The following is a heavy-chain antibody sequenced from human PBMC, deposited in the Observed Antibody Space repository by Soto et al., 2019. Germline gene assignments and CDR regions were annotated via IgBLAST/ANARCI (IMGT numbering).Heavy chain of an antibody. CDR1: GFTFDDYA. J-gene: IGHJ6*02. V-gene: IGHV3-43D*04. Sequence: ESGGVVVQPGGSLRLSCAASGFTFDDYAMHWVRQAPGKGLEWVSLISWDGGSTYYADSVKGRFTISRDNSKNSLYLQMNSLRAEDTALYYCAKDAGGTYCGGDCYYYYGMDVWGQGTTVTVSS. CDR3: AKDAGGTYCGGDCYYYYGMDV. CDR2: ISWDGGST. D-gene: IGHD2-21*02.